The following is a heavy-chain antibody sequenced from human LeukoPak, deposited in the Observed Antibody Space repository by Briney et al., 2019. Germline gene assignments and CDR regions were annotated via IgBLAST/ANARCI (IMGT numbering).Heavy chain of an antibody. D-gene: IGHD5-24*01. CDR3: ARYGPAEMVELDF. Sequence: GSSVKVSCKASGYTFSGSGWYLYWLRQAPGQGLECFGWLNPYKGDTAYAQKFQGRVAMTMDTSISIAYMELSRLRPDDTAVYYCARYGPAEMVELDFWGQETLVTVSS. CDR2: LNPYKGDT. CDR1: GYTFSGSGWY. V-gene: IGHV1-2*02. J-gene: IGHJ4*02.